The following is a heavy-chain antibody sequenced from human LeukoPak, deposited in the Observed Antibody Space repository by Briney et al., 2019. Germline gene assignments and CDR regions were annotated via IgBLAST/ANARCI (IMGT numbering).Heavy chain of an antibody. V-gene: IGHV4-31*03. D-gene: IGHD4-17*01. CDR2: IYYSGST. CDR3: ARGGDDYGEVRHDY. J-gene: IGHJ4*02. CDR1: GDSFSSVTDY. Sequence: PSETLSLTCTVSGDSFSSVTDYWAWIRQPPGKGLEWIGYIYYSGSTYYNPSLKSRVTISVDTSKNQFSLKLSSVTAADTAVYYCARGGDDYGEVRHDYWGQGTLVTVSS.